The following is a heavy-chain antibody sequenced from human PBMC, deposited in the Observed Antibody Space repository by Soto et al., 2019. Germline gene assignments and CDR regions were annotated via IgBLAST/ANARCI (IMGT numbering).Heavy chain of an antibody. CDR1: GFTFSSYA. V-gene: IGHV3-30*04. Sequence: QVQLVESGGGVVQPGRSLRLSCAASGFTFSSYAMHWVRQAPGKGLEWVAVISYDGRNKYYADSVKGRFTISRDNPKNTLYLQMTSLRAEDTAVYYCAREIERLLGYWGQGTLVTVSS. CDR3: AREIERLLGY. D-gene: IGHD3-3*01. J-gene: IGHJ4*02. CDR2: ISYDGRNK.